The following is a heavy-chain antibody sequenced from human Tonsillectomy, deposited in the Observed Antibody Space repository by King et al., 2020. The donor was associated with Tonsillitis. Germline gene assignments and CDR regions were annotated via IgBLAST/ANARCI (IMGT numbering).Heavy chain of an antibody. J-gene: IGHJ6*02. CDR2: ISGSGGST. D-gene: IGHD6-6*01. V-gene: IGHV3-23*04. CDR3: AKDTEFSGSSGGVGGMDV. Sequence: VQLVESGGGLVQPGGSLRLSCVASGFTFSSYAMSWVRQAPGKGLEWVSGISGSGGSTYYADSVKGRFTISRDNSKNTLYLKMNSLRTEDTAVYYCAKDTEFSGSSGGVGGMDVWGQGATFTVSS. CDR1: GFTFSSYA.